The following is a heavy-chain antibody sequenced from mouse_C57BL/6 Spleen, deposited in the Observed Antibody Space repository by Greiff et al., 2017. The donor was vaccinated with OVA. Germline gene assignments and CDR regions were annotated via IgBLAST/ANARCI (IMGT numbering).Heavy chain of an antibody. D-gene: IGHD2-3*01. J-gene: IGHJ4*01. CDR2: IYPGSGNT. V-gene: IGHV1-66*01. Sequence: QVQLQQSGPELVKPGASVKISCKASGYSFTSYYIHWVKQRPGPGLEWIGWIYPGSGNTKYNEKFKGKATLTADTSSSTAYMQLSSLTSEDSAVYDCARVDDGYYYYAMDDWGQGTSVTVSS. CDR3: ARVDDGYYYYAMDD. CDR1: GYSFTSYY.